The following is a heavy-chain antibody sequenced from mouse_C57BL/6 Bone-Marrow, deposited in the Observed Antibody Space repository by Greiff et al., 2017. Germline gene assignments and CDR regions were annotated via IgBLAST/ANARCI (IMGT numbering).Heavy chain of an antibody. J-gene: IGHJ1*03. Sequence: VQLKESGPVLVKPGASVKMSCKASGYTFTDYYMNWVKQSHGKSLEWIGVINPYNGGTSYNQKFKGKATLTVDNSSSTAYMELNSLTSEDSAVYNCASGSYFDVWGTGTTVTVSS. D-gene: IGHD4-1*01. V-gene: IGHV1-19*01. CDR2: INPYNGGT. CDR1: GYTFTDYY. CDR3: ASGSYFDV.